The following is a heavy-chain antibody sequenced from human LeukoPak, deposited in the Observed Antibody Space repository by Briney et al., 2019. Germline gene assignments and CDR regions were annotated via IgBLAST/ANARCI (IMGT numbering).Heavy chain of an antibody. D-gene: IGHD4-17*01. CDR3: AGEAVPRNYFHY. J-gene: IGHJ4*02. CDR2: IYSGGST. V-gene: IGHV3-53*01. Sequence: GGSLRLSCAASGFTVGSNYMNWVRQAPGKGLEWVSVIYSGGSTYYADSVKGRFTISRDNSKNTLYLQMNSLRAEDTAVYYCAGEAVPRNYFHYWGQGTLVTVSS. CDR1: GFTVGSNY.